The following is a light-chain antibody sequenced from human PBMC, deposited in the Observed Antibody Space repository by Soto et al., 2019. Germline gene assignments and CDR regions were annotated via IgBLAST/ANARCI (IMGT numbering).Light chain of an antibody. CDR3: QQRTNWLT. V-gene: IGKV3-11*01. CDR2: DAS. CDR1: QTVSTY. Sequence: EIVLTQSPATLSLSPGERATLSCRASQTVSTYLAWYQQKPGQAPRLLIYDASNRATGIPARFSGSGSGTAFTPTISSLEPEAFAVYYCQQRTNWLTFGPGTNVDIK. J-gene: IGKJ3*01.